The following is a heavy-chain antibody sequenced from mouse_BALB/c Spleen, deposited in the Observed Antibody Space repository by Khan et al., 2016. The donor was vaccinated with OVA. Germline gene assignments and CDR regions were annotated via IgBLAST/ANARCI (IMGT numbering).Heavy chain of an antibody. CDR1: GYSITSGYG. D-gene: IGHD1-2*01. CDR2: ISYSGST. J-gene: IGHJ2*01. Sequence: VQLKESGPGLVKPSQSLSLTCTVTGYSITSGYGWNWIRQFPGNKLEWMGYISYSGSTNYNPSLKSRISITRDTSKNQFFLQLNSLTTEDTATYYCARPARIKYWGQGTTLTVSS. CDR3: ARPARIKY. V-gene: IGHV3-2*02.